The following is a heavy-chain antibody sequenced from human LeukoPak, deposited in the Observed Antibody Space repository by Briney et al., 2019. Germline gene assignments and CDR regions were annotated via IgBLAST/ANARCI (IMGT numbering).Heavy chain of an antibody. CDR3: ARQYYDSSGYGSYFDY. D-gene: IGHD3-22*01. Sequence: GESLKISCKGSGYSFTSYWIGWVRQMPGKGLEWMGIIYPGDSDTRYSPSFQGQVTISADKSISTAYLQWSSLKASDTAMYYCARQYYDSSGYGSYFDYWGQGTLVTVSS. J-gene: IGHJ4*02. CDR1: GYSFTSYW. CDR2: IYPGDSDT. V-gene: IGHV5-51*01.